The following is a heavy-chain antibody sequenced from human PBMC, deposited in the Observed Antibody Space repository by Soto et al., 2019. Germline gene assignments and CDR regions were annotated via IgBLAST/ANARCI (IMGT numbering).Heavy chain of an antibody. D-gene: IGHD6-19*01. CDR1: GFTFSSYW. V-gene: IGHV3-74*01. CDR3: ARDVPYRSGWSLGY. Sequence: EVQLVESGGGLVQPGGSLRLSCAASGFTFSSYWMHWVRQAPGKGLVWVSRINSDGSSTSYADSVKGRFTISRDNAKNTLYRQMNSLRAEDTAGYYCARDVPYRSGWSLGYWGQGTLVTVAS. J-gene: IGHJ4*02. CDR2: INSDGSST.